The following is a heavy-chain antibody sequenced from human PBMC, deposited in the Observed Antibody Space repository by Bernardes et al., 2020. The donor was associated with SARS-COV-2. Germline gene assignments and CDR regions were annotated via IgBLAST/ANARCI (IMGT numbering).Heavy chain of an antibody. D-gene: IGHD2-15*01. V-gene: IGHV3-23*01. CDR2: IGDRGFST. Sequence: GGSLRLSCAASGITFSSSVMNWVRQAPGRGLEWVSTIGDRGFSTYYANSVKGRFTISRDNSKNTLFLQMNSLRVEDTAIYYCVGRRGWYDALDIWGQGTMVTVSS. CDR3: VGRRGWYDALDI. J-gene: IGHJ3*02. CDR1: GITFSSSV.